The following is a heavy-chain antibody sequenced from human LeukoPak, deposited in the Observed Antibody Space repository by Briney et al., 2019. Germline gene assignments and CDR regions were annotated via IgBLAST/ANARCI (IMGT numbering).Heavy chain of an antibody. J-gene: IGHJ4*02. Sequence: ASVKVSCKAYGHTFTNYGISWVRQAPGQGLEWVGRISAYNGNTNYAQKFQGRVTMTTDTSTSMAYMELRSLRSDDTAVYYCARDAVYGDYDYWGQGTLVTVSS. CDR2: ISAYNGNT. D-gene: IGHD4-17*01. CDR3: ARDAVYGDYDY. V-gene: IGHV1-18*01. CDR1: GHTFTNYG.